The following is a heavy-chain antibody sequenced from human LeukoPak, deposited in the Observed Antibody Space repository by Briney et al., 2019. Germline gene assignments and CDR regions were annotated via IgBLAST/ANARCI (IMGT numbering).Heavy chain of an antibody. CDR1: GFTFSSYG. CDR3: ARASPVYGSGSPYSDY. Sequence: PGRSLRLSCAASGFTFSSYGMHWVRQAPGKGLEWVAVIWYDGSNKYYADSVKGRFTISRDNSKNTLYLQMNSLRAEDTAVYYCARASPVYGSGSPYSDYWGQGTLVTVSS. V-gene: IGHV3-33*01. D-gene: IGHD3-10*01. CDR2: IWYDGSNK. J-gene: IGHJ4*02.